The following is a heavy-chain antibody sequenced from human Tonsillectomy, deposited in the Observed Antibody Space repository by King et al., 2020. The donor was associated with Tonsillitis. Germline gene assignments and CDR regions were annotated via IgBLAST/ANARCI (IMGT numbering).Heavy chain of an antibody. CDR3: AKDLSIVVEVIAYKAPYGLDV. J-gene: IGHJ6*02. CDR2: ISVSGGNT. V-gene: IGHV3-23*04. Sequence: DVQLVESGGGLVQPGGSLRLSCAASGFTFSSYAMTWVRQAPGEGLEWVSGISVSGGNTYYADSVKGRFTISRDNSKNTLYLQMNSLRDDDTAVYYCAKDLSIVVEVIAYKAPYGLDVWGQGPTVTVSS. D-gene: IGHD2-15*01. CDR1: GFTFSSYA.